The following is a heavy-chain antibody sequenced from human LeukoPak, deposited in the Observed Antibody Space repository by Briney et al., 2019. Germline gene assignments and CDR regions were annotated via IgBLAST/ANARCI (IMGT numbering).Heavy chain of an antibody. CDR3: AKAAYGYFYYYGMDV. CDR2: ISGSGGST. D-gene: IGHD3-10*01. CDR1: GFTFSSYA. Sequence: GGSLRLSCAASGFTFSSYAMSWVRQAPGKGLEWVSAISGSGGSTYYADSVEGRFTISRDNSKNTLYLQMNSLRAEDTAVYYCAKAAYGYFYYYGMDVWGQGTTVTVSS. V-gene: IGHV3-23*01. J-gene: IGHJ6*02.